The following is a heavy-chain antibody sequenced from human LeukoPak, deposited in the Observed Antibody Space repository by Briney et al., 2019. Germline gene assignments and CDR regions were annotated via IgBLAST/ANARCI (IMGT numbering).Heavy chain of an antibody. CDR3: ARRIEMTMWGSENWLDH. V-gene: IGHV4-59*11. CDR1: GDSITNHY. CDR2: IDYRGTT. D-gene: IGHD4/OR15-4a*01. J-gene: IGHJ5*02. Sequence: SETLSLTCTVSGDSITNHYWNWIRQPPGEGLEWIGYIDYRGTTNYNPSLRSRATLSLETSNTQLSLMLTCMTAVDTAVDYCARRIEMTMWGSENWLDHWGQGTLVTVSS.